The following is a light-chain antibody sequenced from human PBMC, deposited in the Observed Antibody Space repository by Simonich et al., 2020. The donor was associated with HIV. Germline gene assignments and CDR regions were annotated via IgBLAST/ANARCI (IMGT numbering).Light chain of an antibody. CDR1: QSVLSSSDNKNY. Sequence: DIVMTQSPDSLTVSLGERATINCKSSQSVLSSSDNKNYLAWYQQKPRQPPKLLISWASTRQSGVPDRFSGSGSGTDFTLTISSLQAEDVAVYYCQHYYSTPRTFGQGTKVEIK. CDR2: WAS. V-gene: IGKV4-1*01. CDR3: QHYYSTPRT. J-gene: IGKJ1*01.